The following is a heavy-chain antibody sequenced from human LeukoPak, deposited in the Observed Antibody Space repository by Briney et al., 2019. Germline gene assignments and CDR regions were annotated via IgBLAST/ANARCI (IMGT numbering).Heavy chain of an antibody. CDR2: IYYSGST. J-gene: IGHJ4*02. D-gene: IGHD1-26*01. Sequence: SETLSLTCTVSGGSISSSSYYWGWIRQPPGKGLEWIGSIYYSGSTYYNPSLKSRVTISVDTSKNQFSLKLSSVTAADTAVYYCAREGYSGSPFDYWGQGTLVTVSS. V-gene: IGHV4-39*07. CDR3: AREGYSGSPFDY. CDR1: GGSISSSSYY.